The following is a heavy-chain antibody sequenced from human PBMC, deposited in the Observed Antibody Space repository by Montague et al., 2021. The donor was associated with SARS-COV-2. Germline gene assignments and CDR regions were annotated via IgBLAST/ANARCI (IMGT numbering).Heavy chain of an antibody. D-gene: IGHD3-22*01. CDR3: ARAGYYDSSGYYVHDAFDI. Sequence: SETLSLTCTVSGGSITSYSWSWIRQPPGKGLEWIGYIYYSGSTNYNPSLKSRVTISVDTSKNQFSLKLSSVTAADTAVFYCARAGYYDSSGYYVHDAFDIWGQGTMVTVSS. V-gene: IGHV4-59*01. CDR1: GGSITSYS. J-gene: IGHJ3*02. CDR2: IYYSGST.